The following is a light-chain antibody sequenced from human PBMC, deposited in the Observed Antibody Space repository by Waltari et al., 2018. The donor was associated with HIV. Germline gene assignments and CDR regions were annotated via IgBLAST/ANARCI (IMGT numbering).Light chain of an antibody. J-gene: IGLJ1*01. Sequence: QSVLTQPPSASGAPGQRVTISCSGRSSNIGSNTVNWYQQLPGTAPKLRIYENSELPSGVPDRFSGSKSGTSASLGISGLQSEDEADYYCAAWDDSLNGYVFGTGTKVTVL. CDR3: AAWDDSLNGYV. CDR1: SSNIGSNT. V-gene: IGLV1-44*01. CDR2: ENS.